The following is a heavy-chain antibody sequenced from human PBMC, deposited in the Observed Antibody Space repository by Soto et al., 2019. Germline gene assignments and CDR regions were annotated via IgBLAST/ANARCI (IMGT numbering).Heavy chain of an antibody. J-gene: IGHJ4*02. Sequence: GGSLRLSCAASGFTFSSYSMNWVRQAPGKGLEWVSSISSSSSYIYYADSVKGRFTISRDNAKNSLYLQMNSLRAEDTAVYYCAISDKRGYDILTGYYTGYYFDYWGQGTLVTVSS. D-gene: IGHD3-9*01. CDR1: GFTFSSYS. CDR3: AISDKRGYDILTGYYTGYYFDY. V-gene: IGHV3-21*01. CDR2: ISSSSSYI.